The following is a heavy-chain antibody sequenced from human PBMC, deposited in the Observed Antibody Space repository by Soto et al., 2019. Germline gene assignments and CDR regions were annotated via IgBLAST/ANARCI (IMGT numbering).Heavy chain of an antibody. Sequence: PGGSLRLSCAASGFTFSSYSMNWVRQAPGKGLEWVSYISSSSSTIYYADSVKGRFTISRDNVKNSLYLQMNSLRAEDTAVYYCARDRCSGGSCYSLGYYYYMDVWGKGTTVTVSS. V-gene: IGHV3-48*01. CDR3: ARDRCSGGSCYSLGYYYYMDV. CDR2: ISSSSSTI. J-gene: IGHJ6*03. D-gene: IGHD2-15*01. CDR1: GFTFSSYS.